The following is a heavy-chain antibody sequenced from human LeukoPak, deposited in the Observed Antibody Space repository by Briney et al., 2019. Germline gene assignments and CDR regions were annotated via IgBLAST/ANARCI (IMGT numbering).Heavy chain of an antibody. Sequence: ASVKVSCKASGYTFTGYFMHWVRQAPGQGLEWLGRINPKTGGSNYAQKFQGRVTMTSDTSTSTAYMEVNRLHADDTAVYYCATGQHYDILTGYSYWGQGTLVTVSS. CDR3: ATGQHYDILTGYSY. CDR1: GYTFTGYF. J-gene: IGHJ4*02. CDR2: INPKTGGS. D-gene: IGHD3-9*01. V-gene: IGHV1-2*06.